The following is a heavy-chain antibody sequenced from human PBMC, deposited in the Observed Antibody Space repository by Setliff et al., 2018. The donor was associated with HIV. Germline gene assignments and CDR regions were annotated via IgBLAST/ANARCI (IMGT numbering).Heavy chain of an antibody. CDR3: ARGVYCSGGCSLSDS. CDR1: GYTFSTNA. J-gene: IGHJ4*02. D-gene: IGHD2-15*01. Sequence: GASVKVSCKAFGYTFSTNAIHWVRQAPGQRLEWMGYINAGDDNTRYSEKFQGRVTITRDTSANTAYMELSSLRSEDTAVYYCARGVYCSGGCSLSDSWGQGTLVTVSS. V-gene: IGHV1-3*01. CDR2: INAGDDNT.